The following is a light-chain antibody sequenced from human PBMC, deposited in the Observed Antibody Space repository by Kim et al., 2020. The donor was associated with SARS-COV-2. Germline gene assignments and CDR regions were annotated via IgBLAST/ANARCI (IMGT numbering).Light chain of an antibody. V-gene: IGKV1-NL1*01. CDR1: QSISNS. Sequence: ASVRDRVNITCRESQSISNSLTCHQQKPGKAPKLLLYAASKLESGVPSRFSGSGSGTDYTLTISSLQPEDFATFYCQQSYSIPWTFGQGTKVDIK. J-gene: IGKJ1*01. CDR2: AAS. CDR3: QQSYSIPWT.